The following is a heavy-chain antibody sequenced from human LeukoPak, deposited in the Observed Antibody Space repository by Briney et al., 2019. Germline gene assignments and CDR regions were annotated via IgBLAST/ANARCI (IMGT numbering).Heavy chain of an antibody. Sequence: GGSLRLSCAAAGFAFSSYAMSWVRQAPGKGLEWVSAISGSGGSTYYADSVKGRFTISRDNSKNTLYLQMNSLRAEDTAVYYCAKDSLMVRGVRDYWGQGTLVTVSS. V-gene: IGHV3-23*01. J-gene: IGHJ4*02. CDR2: ISGSGGST. D-gene: IGHD3-10*01. CDR1: GFAFSSYA. CDR3: AKDSLMVRGVRDY.